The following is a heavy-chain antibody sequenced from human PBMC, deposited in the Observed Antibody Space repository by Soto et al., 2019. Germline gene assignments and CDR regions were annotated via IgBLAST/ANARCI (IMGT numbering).Heavy chain of an antibody. Sequence: ASVKVSCKASGYTFRNYVISWVRQAPGQGLEWMGWISPFNGNIKYGQKFQGRVTMTTDTSTSIAYMELTSLRSDDTAVYYCAKEEDSQTLDYWGQGTLVTV. CDR1: GYTFRNYV. J-gene: IGHJ4*02. CDR3: AKEEDSQTLDY. CDR2: ISPFNGNI. V-gene: IGHV1-18*01.